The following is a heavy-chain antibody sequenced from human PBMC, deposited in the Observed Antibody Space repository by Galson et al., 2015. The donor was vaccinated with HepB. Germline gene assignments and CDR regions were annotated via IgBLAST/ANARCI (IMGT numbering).Heavy chain of an antibody. CDR3: AKDGGEGFVYWGQGTLVTVSSDV. CDR1: GLTFSSYA. Sequence: SLRLSCADSGLTFSSYAMRWVRQAPGKGLEWVSGISASGGSTYYADSVKGRFIISRDNFKNTLYLEMNSLRAEDTAVYYCAKDGGEGFVYWGQGTLVTVSSDVWGQGTTVTVSS. CDR2: ISASGGST. V-gene: IGHV3-23*01. D-gene: IGHD5/OR15-5a*01. J-gene: IGHJ6*02.